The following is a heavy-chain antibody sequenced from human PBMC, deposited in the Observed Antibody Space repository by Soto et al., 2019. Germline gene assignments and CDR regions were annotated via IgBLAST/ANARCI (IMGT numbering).Heavy chain of an antibody. V-gene: IGHV3-30-3*01. CDR2: ISYDGSNK. J-gene: IGHJ6*02. CDR1: GFTFSSSA. Sequence: GGSLRLSCAASGFTFSSSAMHWVRQAPGKGLEWVAVISYDGSNKYYADSVKGRFTISRDNSKNTLYLQMNSLRAEDTAVYYCARVPRIAARPKVDYYYYGMDVWGQGTTVTVSS. CDR3: ARVPRIAARPKVDYYYYGMDV. D-gene: IGHD6-6*01.